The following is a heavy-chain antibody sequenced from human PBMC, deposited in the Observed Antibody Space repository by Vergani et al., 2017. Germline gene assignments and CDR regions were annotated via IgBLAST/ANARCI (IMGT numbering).Heavy chain of an antibody. CDR2: IYYSGST. CDR1: GGSISSYY. V-gene: IGHV4-59*01. Sequence: QVQLQESGPGLVKPSETLSLTCTVSGGSISSYYWRWIRQPPGKGLEWIGYIYYSGSTNYNPSLKSRVTISVDTSKNQFSLKLSSVTAAATAVYYCARGGFTVTPYYFDYWGQGTLVTVSS. CDR3: ARGGFTVTPYYFDY. J-gene: IGHJ4*02. D-gene: IGHD4-17*01.